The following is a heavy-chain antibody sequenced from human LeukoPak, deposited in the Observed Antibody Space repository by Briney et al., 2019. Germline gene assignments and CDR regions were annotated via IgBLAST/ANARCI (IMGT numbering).Heavy chain of an antibody. CDR1: GYTFTDYY. V-gene: IGHV1-2*02. D-gene: IGHD1-26*01. CDR2: INPKTGVT. Sequence: ASVTVSCKASGYTFTDYYLHWVRQAPGHGLEWMGWINPKTGVTKYAQNFQGRVTMTRDTSISTAYMKVSRLRSDDTAVFYCARDLAMYSPDLDYWGQGTLVTVSS. CDR3: ARDLAMYSPDLDY. J-gene: IGHJ4*02.